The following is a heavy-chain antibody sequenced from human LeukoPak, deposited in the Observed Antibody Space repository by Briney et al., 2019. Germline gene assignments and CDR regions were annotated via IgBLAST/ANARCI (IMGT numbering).Heavy chain of an antibody. J-gene: IGHJ4*02. V-gene: IGHV3-30*04. CDR3: ARLGGVDY. CDR1: GFTLSSYA. Sequence: PGRSLRLSCVVSGFTLSSYAMHWVRQAPGKGLEWVAVISFDGSNKHYADSVKGRFTISRDNAKNSLYLQMNSLRAEDTAVYYCARLGGVDYWGQGTLVTVSS. D-gene: IGHD4-17*01. CDR2: ISFDGSNK.